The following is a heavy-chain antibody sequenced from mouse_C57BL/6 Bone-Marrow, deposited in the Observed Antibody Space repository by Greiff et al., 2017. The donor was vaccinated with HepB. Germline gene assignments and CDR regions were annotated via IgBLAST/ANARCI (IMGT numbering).Heavy chain of an antibody. V-gene: IGHV1-61*01. D-gene: IGHD1-1*01. CDR3: ARAGLLRCDYYAMDY. CDR2: IYPSDSET. J-gene: IGHJ4*01. CDR1: GYTFTSYW. Sequence: QVQLQQPGAELVRPGSSVKLSCKASGYTFTSYWMDWVKQRPGQGLEWIGNIYPSDSETHYNQKFKDKATLTVDKSSSTAYMQLSSLTSEDSAVYYCARAGLLRCDYYAMDYWGQGTSVTVSS.